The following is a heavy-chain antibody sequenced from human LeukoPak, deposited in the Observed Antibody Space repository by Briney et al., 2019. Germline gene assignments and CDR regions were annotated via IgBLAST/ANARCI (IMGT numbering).Heavy chain of an antibody. J-gene: IGHJ5*02. CDR2: IYYSGST. Sequence: LETLSLTCTVSGVSISSYYWSWLRQPPGKGLEWIGYIYYSGSTNYNPSLKSRVTISVDTSKNQFSLKLSSVTAADTAVYYCARDRHSSGWPNWFDPWGQGTLVTVSS. D-gene: IGHD6-19*01. V-gene: IGHV4-59*01. CDR1: GVSISSYY. CDR3: ARDRHSSGWPNWFDP.